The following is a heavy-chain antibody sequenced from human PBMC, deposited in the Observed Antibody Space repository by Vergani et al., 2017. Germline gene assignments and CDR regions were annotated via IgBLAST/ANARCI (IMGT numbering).Heavy chain of an antibody. J-gene: IGHJ6*02. Sequence: QVQLQESGPGLVKPSETLSLTCTVSGGSLSSYYWSWIRQPPGKGLEWIGYIYYSGSTNYNPSLNSRVTISVDTPKNQFSLKLSSVTAADTAVYYCARVGLGGDCDYYGMDVWGQGTRVTVSS. CDR1: GGSLSSYY. D-gene: IGHD2-21*02. CDR2: IYYSGST. V-gene: IGHV4-59*01. CDR3: ARVGLGGDCDYYGMDV.